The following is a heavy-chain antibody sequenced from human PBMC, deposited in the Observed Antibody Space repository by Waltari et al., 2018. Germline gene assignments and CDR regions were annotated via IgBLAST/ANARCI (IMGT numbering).Heavy chain of an antibody. CDR1: GYSISRGYY. CDR3: ARLDSPVDY. CDR2: IYHSGST. Sequence: QVQLQESGPGLVKPSETLSLTCAVSGYSISRGYYWGWIRQPPGKGLEWIGSIYHSGSTYYNPSLKSRVTISVDTSKNQFSLKLSSVTAADTAVYYCARLDSPVDYWGQGTLVTVSS. J-gene: IGHJ4*02. D-gene: IGHD2-2*01. V-gene: IGHV4-38-2*01.